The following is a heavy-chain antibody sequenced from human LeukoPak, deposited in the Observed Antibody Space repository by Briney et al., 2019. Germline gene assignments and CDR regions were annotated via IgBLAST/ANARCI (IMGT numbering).Heavy chain of an antibody. V-gene: IGHV3-7*01. Sequence: GGSLRLSCAASGFTFSSYWMSWVRQAPGKGLEWVANIKQDGSEKYYVDSVKGRFTISRDNAKNSLYLQMSSLRAEDTAVYYCARDAGHQLSRRYYYAMDVWGQGTTVTVSS. CDR2: IKQDGSEK. D-gene: IGHD2-2*01. CDR3: ARDAGHQLSRRYYYAMDV. J-gene: IGHJ6*02. CDR1: GFTFSSYW.